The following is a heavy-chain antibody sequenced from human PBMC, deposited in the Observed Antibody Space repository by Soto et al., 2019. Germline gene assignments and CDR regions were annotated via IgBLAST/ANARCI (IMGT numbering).Heavy chain of an antibody. CDR2: ISTTNADT. V-gene: IGHV1-18*04. Sequence: ASVKVSCKASGYSFTGYSMHWVRQAPGQGLEWMGWISTTNADTNYAQNFQGRVTMTTDTSTSTAYVELRSLRYDDTAVYYCARDITGATGGYWGQGTLVTVSS. D-gene: IGHD1-26*01. CDR3: ARDITGATGGY. CDR1: GYSFTGYS. J-gene: IGHJ4*02.